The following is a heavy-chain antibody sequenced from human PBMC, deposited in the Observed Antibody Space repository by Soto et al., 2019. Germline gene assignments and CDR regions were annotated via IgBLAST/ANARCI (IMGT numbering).Heavy chain of an antibody. CDR1: GFTFTDYY. CDR2: VSPHSTYT. D-gene: IGHD3-10*01. J-gene: IGHJ3*01. V-gene: IGHV3-11*06. Sequence: QAQLVESGGDLVEPGGSLRLSCVASGFTFTDYYMAWIRQAPGRGLEWVTQVSPHSTYTHYAASVKGRFTISRDNDINLLLLQMNRLAGGDTAVYYRAKGILTGGGAAFDVWGPGTRVTVSS. CDR3: AKGILTGGGAAFDV.